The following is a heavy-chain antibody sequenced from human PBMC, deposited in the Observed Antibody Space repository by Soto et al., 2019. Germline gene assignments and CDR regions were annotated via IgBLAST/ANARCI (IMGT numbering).Heavy chain of an antibody. J-gene: IGHJ6*02. CDR2: IHHSGST. Sequence: QVQLQQWGAGLLKPSETLSLTCAVYGGSFSGYYWSWIRQPPGKGLEWIGEIHHSGSTNYNPSLRSRVTISVDTSENQCSLKRSSVPAADTAVYYCASLPYDILTGYYYYGMDVWGQGTTVTVAS. V-gene: IGHV4-34*01. D-gene: IGHD3-9*01. CDR3: ASLPYDILTGYYYYGMDV. CDR1: GGSFSGYY.